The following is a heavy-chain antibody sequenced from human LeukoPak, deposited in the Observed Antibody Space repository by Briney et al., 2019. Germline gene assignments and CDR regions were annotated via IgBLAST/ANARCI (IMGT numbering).Heavy chain of an antibody. V-gene: IGHV1-2*02. CDR3: ATGFVVVPTGGYYYGMDV. D-gene: IGHD2-2*01. CDR1: GYTFTGYY. CDR2: INPNSGGT. Sequence: ASVKVSCKASGYTFTGYYMHWVRQAPGQGLEWMGWINPNSGGTNYAQKFQGRVTMTRDTSISTAYMELSRLRSEDTAVYYCATGFVVVPTGGYYYGMDVWGQGTTVTVSS. J-gene: IGHJ6*02.